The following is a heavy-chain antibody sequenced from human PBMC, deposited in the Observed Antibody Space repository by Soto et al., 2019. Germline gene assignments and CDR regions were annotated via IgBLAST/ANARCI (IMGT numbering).Heavy chain of an antibody. CDR1: GFTLSSFS. V-gene: IGHV3-7*01. J-gene: IGHJ4*02. Sequence: GGSLRLSCAASGFTLSSFSMSWIRQVPGKGLEWVANTKGDASEMYLIDSVAGRFTVSRDNARNTVSLQMNNLRVEDTALYYCVRDGRGGWHFDSWGQGTLVTVSS. CDR2: TKGDASEM. D-gene: IGHD6-19*01. CDR3: VRDGRGGWHFDS.